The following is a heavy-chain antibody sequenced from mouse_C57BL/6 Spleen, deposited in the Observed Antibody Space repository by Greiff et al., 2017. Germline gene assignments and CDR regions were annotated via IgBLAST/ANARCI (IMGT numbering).Heavy chain of an antibody. Sequence: EVKVVESGGGLVKPGGSLKLSCAASGFTFSDYGMHWVRQATEKGLEWVAYISSGSSTIYYADTVKGRFTISRDNAKNTLFLQMTSLRSEDTAMYYCARRIYYYGMDYWGQGTSVTVSS. CDR2: ISSGSSTI. V-gene: IGHV5-17*01. CDR3: ARRIYYYGMDY. CDR1: GFTFSDYG. J-gene: IGHJ4*01.